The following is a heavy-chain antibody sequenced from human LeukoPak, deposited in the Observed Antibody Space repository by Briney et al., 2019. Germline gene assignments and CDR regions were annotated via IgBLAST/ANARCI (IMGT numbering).Heavy chain of an antibody. CDR2: ISSSSSII. Sequence: GGSLRLSCAASGFTFSSYSMNWVRQAPGKGLEWVSSISSSSSIIYYADSVKGRFTISRDNAKNSLYLQMNSLRAEDTAVYYCARDLFDDYGLDYWGQGTLVTVSS. V-gene: IGHV3-21*01. J-gene: IGHJ4*02. CDR3: ARDLFDDYGLDY. D-gene: IGHD3-16*01. CDR1: GFTFSSYS.